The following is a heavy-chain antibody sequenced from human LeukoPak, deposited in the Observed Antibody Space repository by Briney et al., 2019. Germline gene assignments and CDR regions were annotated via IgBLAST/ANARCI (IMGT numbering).Heavy chain of an antibody. Sequence: PGGSLRLSCAASGFTFSNYEMNWVRQAPGKGLEWVSYISNSGSTIYYADSVKGRFTISRDNAKNSLYLQMNSLRAEDTALYYCAKSPGYSYGSGMDYTDVWGKGTTVTISS. CDR3: AKSPGYSYGSGMDYTDV. D-gene: IGHD5-18*01. CDR1: GFTFSNYE. V-gene: IGHV3-48*03. CDR2: ISNSGSTI. J-gene: IGHJ6*03.